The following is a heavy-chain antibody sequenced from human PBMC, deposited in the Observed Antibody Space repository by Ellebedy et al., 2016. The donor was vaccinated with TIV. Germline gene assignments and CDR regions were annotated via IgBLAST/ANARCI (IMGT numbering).Heavy chain of an antibody. D-gene: IGHD2-21*02. Sequence: GESLKISCAASGFNFTSYSMTWVRQAPGKGLEWVSSISSSSNYIYYADSLKGRFTISRDNAKNSLYLQVNSLRAEDTAVYYCARDFCGVDCYPDYWGQGTLVTVSS. V-gene: IGHV3-21*01. CDR1: GFNFTSYS. CDR3: ARDFCGVDCYPDY. CDR2: ISSSSNYI. J-gene: IGHJ4*02.